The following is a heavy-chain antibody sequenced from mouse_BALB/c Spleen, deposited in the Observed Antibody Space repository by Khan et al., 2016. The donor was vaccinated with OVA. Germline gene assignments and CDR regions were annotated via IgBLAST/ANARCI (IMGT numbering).Heavy chain of an antibody. CDR3: ARDRGGFDY. V-gene: IGHV2-9*02. CDR1: GFSLTNYG. CDR2: IWAGGST. J-gene: IGHJ2*01. Sequence: QVQLKESGPGLVAPSQSLSITCTVSGFSLTNYGVHWVRQPPGKGLEWLGVIWAGGSTNYTSALMSRLSITKDNSKSQVFLKMNSLRTDDTAMYYCARDRGGFDYWGQGTTLTVSS.